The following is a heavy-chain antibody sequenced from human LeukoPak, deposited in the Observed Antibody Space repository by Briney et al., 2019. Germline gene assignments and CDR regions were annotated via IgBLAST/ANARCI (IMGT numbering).Heavy chain of an antibody. CDR3: ARHVDSSGYYTTAVDY. Sequence: GGSLRLSCAASGFTFSSYSMNWVRQAPGKGLEWVSYISSSSSTIYYADSVKGRFTISRDNAKNSLYLQMNSLRDEDTAVYYCARHVDSSGYYTTAVDYWGQGTLVTVSS. CDR2: ISSSSSTI. J-gene: IGHJ4*02. V-gene: IGHV3-48*02. CDR1: GFTFSSYS. D-gene: IGHD3-22*01.